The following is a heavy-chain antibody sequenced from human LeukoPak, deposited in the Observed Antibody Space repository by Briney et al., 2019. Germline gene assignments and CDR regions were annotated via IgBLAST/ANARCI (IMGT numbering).Heavy chain of an antibody. CDR2: MNPNTGNA. CDR3: ARAPPNEPARIDY. Sequence: GASVKVSCKASGYTFTNFDINWVRQATGQGLEWMGWMNPNTGNAGYAQKLQDRVTITWDASISTAYMELSSLRSEDTAVYYCARAPPNEPARIDYWGQGTLVTVSS. D-gene: IGHD1-14*01. J-gene: IGHJ4*02. CDR1: GYTFTNFD. V-gene: IGHV1-8*03.